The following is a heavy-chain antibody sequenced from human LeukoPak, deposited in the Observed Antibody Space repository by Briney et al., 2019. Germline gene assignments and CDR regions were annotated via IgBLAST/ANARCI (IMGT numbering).Heavy chain of an antibody. CDR1: GYTFTSYG. CDR2: ISAYNGNT. V-gene: IGHV1-18*01. CDR3: ARVPTYYYDSSGYYVDY. J-gene: IGHJ4*02. D-gene: IGHD3-22*01. Sequence: ASVKVSCKASGYTFTSYGISWVRQAPGQGLEWMGWISAYNGNTNYAQKLQGRVTMTTDTSTGTAYMELRSLRSDDTAVYYCARVPTYYYDSSGYYVDYWGQGTLVTVSS.